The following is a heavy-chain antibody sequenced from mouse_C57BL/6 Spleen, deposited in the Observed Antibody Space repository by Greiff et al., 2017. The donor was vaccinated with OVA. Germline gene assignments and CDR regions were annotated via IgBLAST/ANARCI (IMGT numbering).Heavy chain of an antibody. CDR1: GYTFTSYW. Sequence: QVQLQQPGAELVMPGASVKLSCKASGYTFTSYWMHWVKQRPGQGLEWIGEIDPSDSYTNYNQKFKGKSTLTVDKSSSTAYMQLSSLTSEDSAVYYCARLDGNSEVYFDDWGQGTTLTVSS. CDR2: IDPSDSYT. D-gene: IGHD2-1*01. V-gene: IGHV1-69*01. J-gene: IGHJ2*01. CDR3: ARLDGNSEVYFDD.